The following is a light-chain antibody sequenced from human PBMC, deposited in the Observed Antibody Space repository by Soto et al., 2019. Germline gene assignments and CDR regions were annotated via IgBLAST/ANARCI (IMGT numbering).Light chain of an antibody. V-gene: IGLV2-14*01. Sequence: QSALAQPASVSGSPGQSITISCTGTSSDVGGYNYVCWYQHHPGKAPKLIISEVSNRPSGVSDRFSGSKSGNTASLTISGLQPEDEADYYCTSFTSSTTYVFGTGTKVT. CDR3: TSFTSSTTYV. CDR1: SSDVGGYNY. CDR2: EVS. J-gene: IGLJ1*01.